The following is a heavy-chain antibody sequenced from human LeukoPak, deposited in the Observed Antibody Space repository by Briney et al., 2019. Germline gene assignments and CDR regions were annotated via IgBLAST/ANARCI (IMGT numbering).Heavy chain of an antibody. D-gene: IGHD2-15*01. Sequence: GGSLRLSCAASGFTFNRYWMSWVRQAPGKGLEWVAQIKSDGSDEYYADSVRGRFTISRDNAKSSLYLQMNSLRAEDTAVYYCARGGGSFYNYWGQGTLVTVSS. V-gene: IGHV3-7*04. CDR2: IKSDGSDE. CDR1: GFTFNRYW. CDR3: ARGGGSFYNY. J-gene: IGHJ4*02.